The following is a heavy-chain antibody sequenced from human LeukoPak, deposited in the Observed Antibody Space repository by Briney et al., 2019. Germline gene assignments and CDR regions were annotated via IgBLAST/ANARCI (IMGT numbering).Heavy chain of an antibody. CDR2: ICHSGST. CDR3: ARASRTGLGIGSFDY. CDR1: GYSISSGYY. Sequence: PSETLSLTCTVSGYSISSGYYWGWIRQPPGKGLEWIGNICHSGSTYYNPSLKSRVTISVDTSKNHFSLKLSSVTAADTAVYYCARASRTGLGIGSFDYWGQGTLVTVSS. D-gene: IGHD7-27*01. V-gene: IGHV4-38-2*02. J-gene: IGHJ4*02.